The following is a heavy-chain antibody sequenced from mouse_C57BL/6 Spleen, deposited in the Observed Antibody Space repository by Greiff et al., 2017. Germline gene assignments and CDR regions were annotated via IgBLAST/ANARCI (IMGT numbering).Heavy chain of an antibody. V-gene: IGHV1-15*01. D-gene: IGHD1-1*01. CDR3: TRWDYYGSSWSYYFDD. CDR1: GYTFTDYE. CDR2: IDPETGGT. Sequence: VQLQQSGAELVRPGASVTLSCKASGYTFTDYEMHWVKQTPVHGLEWIGAIDPETGGTAYNQKFKGKAILTADKSSSTAYMELRSLTSEDSAVYYCTRWDYYGSSWSYYFDDWGQGTTLTVSS. J-gene: IGHJ2*01.